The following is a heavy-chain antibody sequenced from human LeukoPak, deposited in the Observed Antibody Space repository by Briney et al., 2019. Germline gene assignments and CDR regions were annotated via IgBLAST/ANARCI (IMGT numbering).Heavy chain of an antibody. CDR1: GFTFSSYA. D-gene: IGHD3-22*01. V-gene: IGHV3-64D*09. J-gene: IGHJ4*02. CDR3: VKAHRYYYDSSGDY. Sequence: PGGSLRLSCSASGFTFSSYAMHWVRQAPGKGLEYVSAISSNGGSTYYADSVKGRFTISRDNSKNTLYLQMSSLRAEDTAVYYCVKAHRYYYDSSGDYCGQGTLVTVSS. CDR2: ISSNGGST.